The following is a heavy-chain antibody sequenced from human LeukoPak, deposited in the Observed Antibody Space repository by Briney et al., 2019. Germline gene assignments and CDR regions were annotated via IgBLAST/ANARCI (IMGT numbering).Heavy chain of an antibody. CDR1: GGSFSSYA. CDR2: IIPFFGTS. Sequence: SVKVSCKASGGSFSSYAVSWVRQGPGQGLEWMGRIIPFFGTSNYAQKFQGRVTITTDESTTTVYMELSGLRFDDTAIYYCVRDSVTSANYWGQGTQVAVSS. J-gene: IGHJ4*02. V-gene: IGHV1-69*05. CDR3: VRDSVTSANY. D-gene: IGHD4-17*01.